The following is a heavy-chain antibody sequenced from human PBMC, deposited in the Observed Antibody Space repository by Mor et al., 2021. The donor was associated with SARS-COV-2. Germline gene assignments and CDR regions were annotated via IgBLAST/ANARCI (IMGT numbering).Heavy chain of an antibody. Sequence: IGYIYHSGSTYYNPSLKSRASISVDPSKKQFSLKLTSVTAADTAVYYCARDKGSSGYYDAFDIWGQGTRVTVSS. CDR2: IYHSGST. D-gene: IGHD3-22*01. V-gene: IGHV4-31*02. J-gene: IGHJ3*02. CDR3: ARDKGSSGYYDAFDI.